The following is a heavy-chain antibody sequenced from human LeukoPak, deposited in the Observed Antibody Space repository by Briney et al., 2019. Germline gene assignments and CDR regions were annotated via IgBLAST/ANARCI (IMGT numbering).Heavy chain of an antibody. J-gene: IGHJ5*02. D-gene: IGHD3-22*01. CDR1: GASISSSNYY. V-gene: IGHV4-39*07. Sequence: PSETLSLTCAVSGASISSSNYYWGWVRQSPGKGLEWIGNIYSSGNTYYNASLKSRVTMYIDTSKNQFSLKLSSVTAADTAVYYCARGRRTTMIVVVITRGNKTGWFDPWGQGTLVTVSS. CDR2: IYSSGNT. CDR3: ARGRRTTMIVVVITRGNKTGWFDP.